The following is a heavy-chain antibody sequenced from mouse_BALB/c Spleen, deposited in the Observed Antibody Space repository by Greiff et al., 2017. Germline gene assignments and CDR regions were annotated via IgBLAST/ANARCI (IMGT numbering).Heavy chain of an antibody. J-gene: IGHJ2*01. CDR2: IDPANGNT. CDR3: ARSIYYYGRGYFDD. Sequence: EVQLQESGAELVKPGASVKLPCTASGFNIKDTYMHWVKQRPEQGLEWIGRIDPANGNTKYDPKFQGKATITADTSSNTAYLQLSSLTSEDTAVYYCARSIYYYGRGYFDDWGQGTTLTVSS. D-gene: IGHD1-1*01. V-gene: IGHV14-3*02. CDR1: GFNIKDTY.